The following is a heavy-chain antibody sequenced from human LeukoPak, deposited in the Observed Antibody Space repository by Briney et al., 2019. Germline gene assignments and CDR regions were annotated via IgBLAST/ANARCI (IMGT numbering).Heavy chain of an antibody. CDR3: ARGAFLEWLFYAFDI. CDR2: INHSGST. Sequence: PSETLSLTCAVYGGSFSGYYWSWIRQPPGKGLGWIGEINHSGSTNYNPSLKSRVTISVDTSKSQFSLKLSSVTAADTAVYYCARGAFLEWLFYAFDIWGQGTMVTVSS. CDR1: GGSFSGYY. J-gene: IGHJ3*02. V-gene: IGHV4-34*01. D-gene: IGHD3-3*01.